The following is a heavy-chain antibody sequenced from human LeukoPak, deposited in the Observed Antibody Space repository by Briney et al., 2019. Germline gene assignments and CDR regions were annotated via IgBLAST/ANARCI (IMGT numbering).Heavy chain of an antibody. Sequence: GGSLRLSCAASGFTFGDYAMHWVRQAPGKGLEYVSSISYNGYNAYYAESVKGRFAISRDNFKNMVFLQMGSLRPDDMAVYYCARGRVLRSGWAEYFDSWGQGTLVTVSS. CDR3: ARGRVLRSGWAEYFDS. J-gene: IGHJ4*02. CDR2: ISYNGYNA. V-gene: IGHV3-64*02. CDR1: GFTFGDYA. D-gene: IGHD6-19*01.